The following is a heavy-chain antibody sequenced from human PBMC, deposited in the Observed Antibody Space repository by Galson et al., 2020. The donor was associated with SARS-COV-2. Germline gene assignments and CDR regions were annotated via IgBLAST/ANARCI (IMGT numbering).Heavy chain of an antibody. D-gene: IGHD6-13*01. CDR1: GFTFSNYS. Sequence: GESLEISCAAPGFTFSNYSLSLVPHAPGKGLEWVPTLSCNCGSTYYADSVKGRFTIPRNNSKNTPYLQMKSLRAEETAVYYCAKEAGSSWYPEYFQQWGQGNLVTVSS. CDR3: AKEAGSSWYPEYFQQ. CDR2: LSCNCGST. V-gene: IGHV3-23*01. J-gene: IGHJ1*01.